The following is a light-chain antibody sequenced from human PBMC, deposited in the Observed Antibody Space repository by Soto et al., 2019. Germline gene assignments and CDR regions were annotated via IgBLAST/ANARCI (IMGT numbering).Light chain of an antibody. V-gene: IGKV3D-15*01. J-gene: IGKJ4*01. CDR1: QYINTR. CDR2: QTS. Sequence: EIVLTQSPATLSSFPGDRVTLSCRASQYINTRLAWYQHRHGQAPRLLIYQTSIRAAGIPARFSASGSGTELTITISSLQSEDFEVYYCQQYNSWPLTFGGGTKVDIK. CDR3: QQYNSWPLT.